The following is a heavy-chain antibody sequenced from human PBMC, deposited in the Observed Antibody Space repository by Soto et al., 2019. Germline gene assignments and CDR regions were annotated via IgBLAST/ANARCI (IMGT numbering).Heavy chain of an antibody. V-gene: IGHV6-1*01. J-gene: IGHJ6*02. CDR1: WNNVSTIRAA. D-gene: IGHD6-13*01. CDR2: TYYNSKWNN. Sequence: SQAISLPCARFWNNVSTIRAAWNWTKASPSRGLEWLGRTYYNSKWNNHYPLSVKSRITIHPDKSKNQFTLHPYSVTHEDTALNYCTGSTRLDLMDFCGQRTPVTVSS. CDR3: TGSTRLDLMDF.